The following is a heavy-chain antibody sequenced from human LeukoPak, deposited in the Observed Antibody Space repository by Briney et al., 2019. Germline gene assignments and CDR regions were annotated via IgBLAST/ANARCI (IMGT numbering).Heavy chain of an antibody. CDR1: GFIFSNFG. CDR2: IRYDDSGR. V-gene: IGHV3-30*02. D-gene: IGHD3-22*01. J-gene: IGHJ4*02. CDR3: AKNDISGTYVDY. Sequence: PGGSLRLSCAASGFIFSNFGMHWVRQGPGKGVEWVSFIRYDDSGRDYADSVKGRFTISRDNSKNTIFLEMRNLRAEDTAVYYCAKNDISGTYVDYWGQGTPVTISS.